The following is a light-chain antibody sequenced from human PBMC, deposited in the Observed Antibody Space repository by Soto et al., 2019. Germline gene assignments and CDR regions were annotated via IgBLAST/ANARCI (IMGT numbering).Light chain of an antibody. J-gene: IGKJ1*01. CDR3: QQYGSSPRT. CDR2: GAS. CDR1: QSVSSSD. Sequence: EVVLTQSPCTMSFSPWDRSTLSFMASQSVSSSDLAWYQQKPGQAPRLLIYGASSRATGIPDRFSGSGSGTAFTLTISRLEPEDFAVYYCQQYGSSPRTFGQGTKV. V-gene: IGKV3-20*01.